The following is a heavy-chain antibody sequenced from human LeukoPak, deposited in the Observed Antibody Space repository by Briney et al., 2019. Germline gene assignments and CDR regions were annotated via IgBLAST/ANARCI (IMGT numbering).Heavy chain of an antibody. D-gene: IGHD1-20*01. Sequence: SETLSLTCTVSGGSISSYYWSWIRQPPGKGLEWIGYIYYSGSTNYNPSLKSRVTISVDTSKNQFSLKLSSVTAADTAVYYCARVKYNWNHAYYYYHMDVWGKGTTVTVSS. CDR3: ARVKYNWNHAYYYYHMDV. J-gene: IGHJ6*03. CDR1: GGSISSYY. V-gene: IGHV4-59*01. CDR2: IYYSGST.